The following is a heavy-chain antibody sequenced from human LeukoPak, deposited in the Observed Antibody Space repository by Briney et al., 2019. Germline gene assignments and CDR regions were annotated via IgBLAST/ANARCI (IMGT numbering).Heavy chain of an antibody. V-gene: IGHV3-30*04. J-gene: IGHJ4*02. CDR1: GFTFSSST. CDR2: ITYDGSNT. Sequence: GGSLRLSCATSGFTFSSSTLRWVRQAPGKGLEGVAFITYDGSNTYYRDSVEGRFTISRDDSKNTVYPQTNSLRAEDTAVYYCAGSSSTARSYFDYWGQGIQVTVSS. CDR3: AGSSSTARSYFDY. D-gene: IGHD5-18*01.